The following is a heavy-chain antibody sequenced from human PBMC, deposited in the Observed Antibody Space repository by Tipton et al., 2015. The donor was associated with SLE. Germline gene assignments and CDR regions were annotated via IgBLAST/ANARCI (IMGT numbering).Heavy chain of an antibody. Sequence: SLRLSCAASGFFFGDYAMHWVRQTPGKGLEWVAFVSYDGSRQYYADSVKGRFTISRDNSKDTLFLQMNSLSSEDTAVYYCAKEIIAAAGTTPGPPSFDYWGQGTLVTVSS. CDR1: GFFFGDYA. V-gene: IGHV3-30*18. CDR2: VSYDGSRQ. J-gene: IGHJ4*02. D-gene: IGHD6-13*01. CDR3: AKEIIAAAGTTPGPPSFDY.